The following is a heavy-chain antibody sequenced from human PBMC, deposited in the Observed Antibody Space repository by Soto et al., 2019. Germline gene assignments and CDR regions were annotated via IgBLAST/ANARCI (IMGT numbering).Heavy chain of an antibody. J-gene: IGHJ4*02. V-gene: IGHV4-30-2*01. CDR2: IYNSGNT. Sequence: SETLPLTCALSGDSISSSGYCWSWIRQPPVKGLEWMGSIYNSGNTHYNRSLKSRVTMSVDRSKDQFSLKLTSVTAADTAVYYCARGDPTQSKTFDYWGQG. CDR3: ARGDPTQSKTFDY. CDR1: GDSISSSGYC. D-gene: IGHD4-4*01.